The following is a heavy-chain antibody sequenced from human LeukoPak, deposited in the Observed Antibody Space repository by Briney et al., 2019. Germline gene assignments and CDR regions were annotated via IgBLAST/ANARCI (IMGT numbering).Heavy chain of an antibody. D-gene: IGHD5-18*01. J-gene: IGHJ4*02. Sequence: ASVKVSCKASGYTFTSYAMHWVRQAPGQRLEWMGWINAGNGNTKYSQKFQGRVTITRDTSASTAYMELSSLRSEDTAVYYCARDGDYSYVLDLPYYFDYWGQGTLVTVSS. CDR2: INAGNGNT. CDR1: GYTFTSYA. V-gene: IGHV1-3*01. CDR3: ARDGDYSYVLDLPYYFDY.